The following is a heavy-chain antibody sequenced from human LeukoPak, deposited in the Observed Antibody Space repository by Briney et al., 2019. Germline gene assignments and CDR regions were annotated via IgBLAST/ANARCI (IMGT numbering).Heavy chain of an antibody. CDR1: GFTFSSYA. D-gene: IGHD2-15*01. J-gene: IGHJ4*02. CDR3: AKLKGDHCYSPNDY. V-gene: IGHV3-23*01. Sequence: GGSLRLSCAASGFTFSSYAMSWVRQAPGKGLEWVSAISGSGGSTYYADPVKGRFTVSRDNSMNTLYLQMNSLRADDTAVYYCAKLKGDHCYSPNDYWGQGTLVTV. CDR2: ISGSGGST.